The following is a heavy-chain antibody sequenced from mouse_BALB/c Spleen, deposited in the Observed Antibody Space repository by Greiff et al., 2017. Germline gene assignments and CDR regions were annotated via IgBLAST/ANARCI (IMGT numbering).Heavy chain of an antibody. CDR1: GFTFSSFG. V-gene: IGHV5-17*02. CDR3: ARSGTTGEGYLDY. D-gene: IGHD1-1*01. CDR2: ISSGSSTI. Sequence: EVKLVESGGGLVQPGGSRKLSCAASGFTFSSFGMHWVRQAPEKGLEWVAYISSGSSTIYYADTVKGRFTISRDNPKNTLFLQMTSLRSEDTAMYYCARSGTTGEGYLDYWGQGTTLTVSS. J-gene: IGHJ2*01.